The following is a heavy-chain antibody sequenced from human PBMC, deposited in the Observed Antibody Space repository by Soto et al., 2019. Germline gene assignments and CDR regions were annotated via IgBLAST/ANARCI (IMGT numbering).Heavy chain of an antibody. CDR1: GYSFTSYW. CDR3: EIYSSSWYRSYGMDV. Sequence: PGESLKISCNGSGYSFTSYWIGWVRQMPGKGLEWMGIIYPGDSDTRYSPSFQGQVTISADKSISTAYLQWSSLKASDTAMYYCEIYSSSWYRSYGMDVWGQGTKVTVYS. CDR2: IYPGDSDT. J-gene: IGHJ6*02. V-gene: IGHV5-51*01. D-gene: IGHD6-13*01.